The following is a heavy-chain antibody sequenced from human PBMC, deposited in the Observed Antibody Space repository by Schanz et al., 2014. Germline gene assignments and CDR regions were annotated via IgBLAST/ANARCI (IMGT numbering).Heavy chain of an antibody. Sequence: VQLLESGGGLVKPGGSLRLSCAASGFTFSDYYMSWIRQAPGKGLEWLAVIWFDGTNKYNADSVKGRFTISRDNSKNALYLQMNSLRAEDTAVYYCVPMSIAAHWGQGTLXTVSS. CDR3: VPMSIAAH. D-gene: IGHD6-6*01. CDR1: GFTFSDYY. J-gene: IGHJ4*02. CDR2: IWFDGTNK. V-gene: IGHV3-33*08.